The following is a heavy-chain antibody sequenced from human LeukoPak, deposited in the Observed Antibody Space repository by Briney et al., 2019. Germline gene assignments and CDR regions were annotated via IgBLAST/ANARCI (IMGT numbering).Heavy chain of an antibody. CDR2: IYYSGST. D-gene: IGHD4-17*01. V-gene: IGHV4-31*03. J-gene: IGHJ4*02. CDR1: GGSISSGGYY. CDR3: ARGPHDYGDLYYFDY. Sequence: ASQTLYLTCTVSGGSISSGGYYWSWIRQHPGKGLEWIGYIYYSGSTYYNPFLKSRVTISVDPSKNQFSLKLSSVTAADTAVYYCARGPHDYGDLYYFDYWGQGTLVTVSS.